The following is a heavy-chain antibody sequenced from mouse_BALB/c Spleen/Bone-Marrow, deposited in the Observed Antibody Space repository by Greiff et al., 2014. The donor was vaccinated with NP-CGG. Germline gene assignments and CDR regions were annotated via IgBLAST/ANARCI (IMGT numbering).Heavy chain of an antibody. CDR2: IDPANGNI. CDR1: GFNIKDTY. Sequence: DVKLQESGAELVKPGASVKLSCTASGFNIKDTYMHWVKQRPEQGLEWIGRIDPANGNIRYDPKFQGKATITADTSSNTAYLQLSSLTSEDTAVYYCAPHYYGRWFANWGQGTLVTVSA. J-gene: IGHJ3*01. D-gene: IGHD1-2*01. V-gene: IGHV14-3*02. CDR3: APHYYGRWFAN.